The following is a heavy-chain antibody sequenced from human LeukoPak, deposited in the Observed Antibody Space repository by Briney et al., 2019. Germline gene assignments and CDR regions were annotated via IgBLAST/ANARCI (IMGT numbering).Heavy chain of an antibody. J-gene: IGHJ4*02. CDR1: GFSFDDYA. CDR2: ITWNSGST. V-gene: IGHV3-9*01. D-gene: IGHD2-2*01. CDR3: AKDACSGTSCSFDY. Sequence: GGSLRLSCAASGFSFDDYAMHWVRHAPGKGLEWVSGITWNSGSTGYADSVKGRFTISRDNAKNSLFVQMNSLRAEDTALYYCAKDACSGTSCSFDYWGQGTLVTVSS.